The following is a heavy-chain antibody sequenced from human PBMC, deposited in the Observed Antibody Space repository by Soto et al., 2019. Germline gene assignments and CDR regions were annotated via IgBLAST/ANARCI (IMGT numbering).Heavy chain of an antibody. V-gene: IGHV3-33*05. D-gene: IGHD3-16*01. J-gene: IGHJ4*02. CDR1: GFTFRSYV. CDR2: TSYDGSNN. Sequence: QVQLVESGGGVVQPGTSLRLSCVGSGFTFRSYVIHCFRQAPGKGLEWVALTSYDGSNNFYGDSVKGRFTISRHNSRNTVELQMDSLRFEDTALYYCARWGTTGGLDVWGQGTLVSVSS. CDR3: ARWGTTGGLDV.